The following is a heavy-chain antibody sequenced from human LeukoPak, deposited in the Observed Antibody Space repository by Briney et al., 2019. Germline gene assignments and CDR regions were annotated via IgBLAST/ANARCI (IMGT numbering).Heavy chain of an antibody. CDR2: INHSGNT. CDR3: ARGHSSVVTAIPYYFAY. V-gene: IGHV4-34*01. D-gene: IGHD2-21*02. CDR1: GGSFSGYY. J-gene: IGHJ4*02. Sequence: SENLSLTCAVYGGSFSGYYWSWIRQPPGKGLEWIGEINHSGNTYYNPSLKSRVTISVDTSKNQVSLRVNSVTAADTAVYYCARGHSSVVTAIPYYFAYWGRGTLVTVSS.